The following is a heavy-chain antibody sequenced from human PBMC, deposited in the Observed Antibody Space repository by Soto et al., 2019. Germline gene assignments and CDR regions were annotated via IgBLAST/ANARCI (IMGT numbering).Heavy chain of an antibody. D-gene: IGHD4-17*01. CDR2: INTYNGNT. J-gene: IGHJ4*02. V-gene: IGHV1-18*01. CDR3: ARFLTVTTDYDY. Sequence: QVQLVQSGAEVKKPGASVKVSCKASGYTFINYGISWARQAPGQGLEWMGWINTYNGNTNYAQKVQGRVTMTTDTSTRTAYMELRSLTSDDTAVYYCARFLTVTTDYDYWGQGTLVTVSS. CDR1: GYTFINYG.